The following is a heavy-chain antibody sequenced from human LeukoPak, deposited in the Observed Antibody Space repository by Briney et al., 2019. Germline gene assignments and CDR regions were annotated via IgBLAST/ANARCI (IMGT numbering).Heavy chain of an antibody. CDR2: MSSGGVSQ. D-gene: IGHD2-21*01. V-gene: IGHV3-30-3*01. J-gene: IGHJ4*02. CDR1: GVTFSSFA. Sequence: GRTLRLSCVVSGVTFSSFAMHWVRQAPGKGLEWVAVMSSGGVSQQYADSVKGRFTISRDNSRDTLYLQMNSVKIEDTAVYYCARDVAPKGFDYWGQGTLVTVSS. CDR3: ARDVAPKGFDY.